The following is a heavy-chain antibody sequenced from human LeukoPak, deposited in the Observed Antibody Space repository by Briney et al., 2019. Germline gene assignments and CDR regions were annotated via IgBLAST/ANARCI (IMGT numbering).Heavy chain of an antibody. CDR2: IYPGDSDT. J-gene: IGHJ4*02. D-gene: IGHD3-22*01. V-gene: IGHV5-51*01. CDR3: ARSQPYYYDSSGLFDY. CDR1: GYSFPIYW. Sequence: GESLKISCKGSGYSFPIYWIGWVRQMPGKGLEWMGIIYPGDSDTRYSPSFQGQVTISADKSISTAYLQWSSLKASDTAMYYCARSQPYYYDSSGLFDYWGQGTLVTVSS.